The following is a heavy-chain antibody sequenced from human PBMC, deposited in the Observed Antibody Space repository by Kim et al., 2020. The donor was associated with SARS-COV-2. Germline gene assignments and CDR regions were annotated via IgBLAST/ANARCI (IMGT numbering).Heavy chain of an antibody. V-gene: IGHV4-39*01. J-gene: IGHJ2*01. CDR2: IYYSGST. Sequence: SETLSLTCTVSGGSISSSSYYWGWIRQPPGKGLEWIGSIYYSGSTYYNPSLKSRVTISVDTSKNQFSLKLSSVTAADTAVYYCARHGYGGSRNWYFDLWGRGTLVTVSS. CDR1: GGSISSSSYY. CDR3: ARHGYGGSRNWYFDL. D-gene: IGHD2-15*01.